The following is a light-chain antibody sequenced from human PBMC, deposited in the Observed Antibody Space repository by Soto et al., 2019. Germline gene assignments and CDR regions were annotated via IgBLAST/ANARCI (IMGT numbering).Light chain of an antibody. V-gene: IGKV4-1*01. CDR2: WAS. CDR3: QPYYGIPYT. CDR1: QSVLNSSNNKKY. Sequence: VMTQCADSLAGALGAGAAVTCKYSQSVLNSSNNKKYLVWYQQKSGQPPKVLIYWASTRESGVPDRFSGSGSGTDFTLTINSLQAEAVAVYYCQPYYGIPYTFGQGTKVDNK. J-gene: IGKJ2*01.